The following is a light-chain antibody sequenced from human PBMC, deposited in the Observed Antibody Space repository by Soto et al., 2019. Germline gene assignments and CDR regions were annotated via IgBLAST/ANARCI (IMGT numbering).Light chain of an antibody. CDR1: QSISSR. V-gene: IGKV1-5*03. CDR2: KAS. Sequence: DIQMTQSPSPLSASVGDRVTITCRASQSISSRLGWYQQKPGKDTKLLISKASSLDSWVQSRFSGSGSGTEFTLTISRLQPDDFAPYYCQHCKRYSYTVGQGTKLEIK. J-gene: IGKJ2*01. CDR3: QHCKRYSYT.